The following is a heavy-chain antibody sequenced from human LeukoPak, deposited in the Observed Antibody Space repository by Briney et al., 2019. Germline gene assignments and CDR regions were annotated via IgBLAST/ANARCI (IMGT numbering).Heavy chain of an antibody. CDR3: ARGALLWFYMWFDP. D-gene: IGHD2-21*01. CDR1: GGSFSGYY. CDR2: INHSGST. V-gene: IGHV4-34*01. Sequence: SETLSLTCAVYGGSFSGYYWSWIRQPPGKGLEWIGEINHSGSTNYNPSLKSRVTISVDTSKNQFSLKLSSVTAADTAVYYCARGALLWFYMWFDPWGQGTLVTVSS. J-gene: IGHJ5*02.